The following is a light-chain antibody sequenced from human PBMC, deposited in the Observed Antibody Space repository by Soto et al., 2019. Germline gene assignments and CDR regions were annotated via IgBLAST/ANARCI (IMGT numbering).Light chain of an antibody. Sequence: EVVMTQSPATLSLSPGERATLSCRASETVATNLAWYQQKPGQAPRLLISGASTRAAGISDRFRGSGSGTEFILTISSLRYEDSAIYYCQQRNSWPLTFGGGTKVEIK. CDR2: GAS. J-gene: IGKJ4*01. CDR1: ETVATN. V-gene: IGKV3-15*01. CDR3: QQRNSWPLT.